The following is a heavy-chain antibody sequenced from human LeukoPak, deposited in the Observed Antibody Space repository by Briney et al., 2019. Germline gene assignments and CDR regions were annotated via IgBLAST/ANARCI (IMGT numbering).Heavy chain of an antibody. CDR3: ARDGHYDSSAYPEGFDY. J-gene: IGHJ4*02. V-gene: IGHV3-21*01. CDR2: IRSSGKYI. D-gene: IGHD3-22*01. Sequence: PGGSLRLSCAASGFTFSSYWMSWVRQAPGKGLEWVSSIRSSGKYIYYADSVKGRFTISRDNAKNSLYLQIHSLRVEDTAIYYCARDGHYDSSAYPEGFDYWGQGTLVTVSS. CDR1: GFTFSSYW.